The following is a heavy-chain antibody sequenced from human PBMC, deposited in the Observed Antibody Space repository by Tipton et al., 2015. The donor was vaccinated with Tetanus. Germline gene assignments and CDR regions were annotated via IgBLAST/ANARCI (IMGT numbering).Heavy chain of an antibody. V-gene: IGHV3-53*01. J-gene: IGHJ6*02. D-gene: IGHD1-26*01. CDR1: GSTVSSNY. CDR2: IYSGGST. Sequence: SLRLSCAASGSTVSSNYMSWVRQAPGKGLEWVSVIYSGGSTYYADSVKGRLTISRDNSKNTLYLQVNSLRAEDTAVYYCAREVELEGGMDVWGQGTTVTVSS. CDR3: AREVELEGGMDV.